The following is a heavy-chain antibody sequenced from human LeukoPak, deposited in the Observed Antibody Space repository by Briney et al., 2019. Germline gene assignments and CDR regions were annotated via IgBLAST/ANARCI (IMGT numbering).Heavy chain of an antibody. V-gene: IGHV1-2*06. J-gene: IGHJ5*02. CDR2: INPNSGDT. D-gene: IGHD5/OR15-5a*01. Sequence: ASVKVSCKASGYTFTGYYLHWVRQALGQGLEWMGRINPNSGDTYYTQDFQGRITMTRDTSLSTAYLELSTLRSNDTAVYYCARLSTSPHHFPWGQGTLVTVSS. CDR1: GYTFTGYY. CDR3: ARLSTSPHHFP.